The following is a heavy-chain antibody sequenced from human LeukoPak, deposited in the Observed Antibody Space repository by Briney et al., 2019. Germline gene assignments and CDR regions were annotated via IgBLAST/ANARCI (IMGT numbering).Heavy chain of an antibody. V-gene: IGHV3-21*01. CDR1: GFTFSSYS. J-gene: IGHJ6*02. D-gene: IGHD2/OR15-2a*01. CDR2: ISSSSSYI. Sequence: GGSLRLSCAASGFTFSSYSMNWARQAPGKGLEWVSFISSSSSYIYYADSVKGRITISRDNAKNSLYLQMNSLRAEDTAVYYCARDPGNYYGMDVWGQGTTVIVSS. CDR3: ARDPGNYYGMDV.